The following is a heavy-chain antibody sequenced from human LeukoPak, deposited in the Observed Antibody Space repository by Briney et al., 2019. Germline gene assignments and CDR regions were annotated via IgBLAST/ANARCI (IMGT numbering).Heavy chain of an antibody. D-gene: IGHD4-17*01. CDR2: IWYDGSNK. Sequence: GGSLRLSCAASGFTFSSSGMHWVRQAPGKGLEWVAAIWYDGSNKFYADSVKGRFTISRDSSKNTLYLQMNSLRVEDTAVYYCARAYYGDYSPNDYWGQGTLVTVSP. CDR1: GFTFSSSG. CDR3: ARAYYGDYSPNDY. J-gene: IGHJ4*02. V-gene: IGHV3-33*01.